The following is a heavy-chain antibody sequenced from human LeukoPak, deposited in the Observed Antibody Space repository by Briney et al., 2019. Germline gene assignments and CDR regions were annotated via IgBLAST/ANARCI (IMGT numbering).Heavy chain of an antibody. V-gene: IGHV4-4*09. CDR2: IYTSGST. D-gene: IGHD1-1*01. CDR3: ARALEPARGWFDP. J-gene: IGHJ5*02. CDR1: GGSISSYY. Sequence: PSETLSLTCTVSGGSISSYYWSWIRQPPGKGLEWIGYIYTSGSTNYNPSLKSRVTISVDTSKNQFSLKLSSVTAADTAVYYCARALEPARGWFDPWGQATLVTVSS.